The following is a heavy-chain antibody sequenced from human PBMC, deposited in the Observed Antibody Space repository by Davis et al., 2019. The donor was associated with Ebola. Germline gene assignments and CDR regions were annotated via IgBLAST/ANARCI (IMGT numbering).Heavy chain of an antibody. D-gene: IGHD3-3*01. CDR3: ATTPPRNGRITIFGVVTTGFDL. V-gene: IGHV1-24*01. CDR1: GGTFSSYA. Sequence: ASVKVSCKASGGTFSSYAINWVRQAPGKGLEWMGGFDPEDGETIYAQKFQGRVTMTEDTSTDTAYMELSSLRSEDTAVYYCATTPPRNGRITIFGVVTTGFDLWGRGTLVTVSS. CDR2: FDPEDGET. J-gene: IGHJ2*01.